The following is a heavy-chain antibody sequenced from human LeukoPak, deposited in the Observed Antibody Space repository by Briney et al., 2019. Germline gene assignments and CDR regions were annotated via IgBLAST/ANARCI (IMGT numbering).Heavy chain of an antibody. CDR2: IYPSGST. CDR3: ARVESSRWYYFDY. V-gene: IGHV4-61*02. Sequence: SQTLSLTCTVSGGSISSGSYYWSWIRQPAGKGLEWIGRIYPSGSTNYNPSLKSRVTISVDTSKNQFSLKLSSVTAADTAVYYCARVESSRWYYFDYWGQGTLVTVSS. D-gene: IGHD6-13*01. CDR1: GGSISSGSYY. J-gene: IGHJ4*02.